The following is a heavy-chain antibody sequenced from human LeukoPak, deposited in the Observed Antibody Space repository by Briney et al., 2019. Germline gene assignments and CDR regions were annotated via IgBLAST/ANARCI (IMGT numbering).Heavy chain of an antibody. CDR3: AIDPKRDYDFWSGYDYYYGMDV. CDR1: SGSISSGAYY. J-gene: IGHJ6*02. Sequence: PSETLSLTCTVSSGSISSGAYYWSWIRQHPGKGLEWIGYIYYSGSTYYNPSLKSRVTISVDTSKNQFSLKLSSVTAADTAVYYCAIDPKRDYDFWSGYDYYYGMDVWGQGTTVTVSS. CDR2: IYYSGST. D-gene: IGHD3-3*01. V-gene: IGHV4-31*03.